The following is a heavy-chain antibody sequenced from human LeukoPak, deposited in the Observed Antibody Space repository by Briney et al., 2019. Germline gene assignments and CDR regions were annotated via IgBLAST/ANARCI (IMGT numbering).Heavy chain of an antibody. V-gene: IGHV3-30*14. CDR2: VSYEGTIK. CDR3: AREKFDS. Sequence: GGSLRLSCAASGFAFSNFAMHWVRQAPGKGLEWVAAVSYEGTIKYYSDSAKGRFTISRDNSNSLISLQMNDLTTEDTAVYYCAREKFDSRGQGTLVTVSP. J-gene: IGHJ5*01. CDR1: GFAFSNFA.